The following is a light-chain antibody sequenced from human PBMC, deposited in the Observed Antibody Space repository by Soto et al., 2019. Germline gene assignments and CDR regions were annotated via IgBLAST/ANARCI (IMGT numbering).Light chain of an antibody. Sequence: EIQMTQSPSYLSSSVGDRVTIICRASQSISSWLAWCQQKPGKAPKLLIYDASSLESGVPSRFSGSGPGTEFTLTICCLQHDDFVPYYCQQYKGHSRTFAHGTNV. CDR3: QQYKGHSRT. CDR1: QSISSW. V-gene: IGKV1-5*02. CDR2: DAS. J-gene: IGKJ1*01.